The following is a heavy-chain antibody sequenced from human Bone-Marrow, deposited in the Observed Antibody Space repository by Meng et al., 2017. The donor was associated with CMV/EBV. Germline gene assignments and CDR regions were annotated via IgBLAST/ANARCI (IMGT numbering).Heavy chain of an antibody. Sequence: GVSLKISCEGSGFTFSGFWITWVRLPPGKGLEWVACLNQVGNGRYYVDSVKGRFTISRDNAKNSLYLQMNSLRDEDTAVYYWASIGDGYRRADSNGMGVWGQGTTVTVSS. J-gene: IGHJ6*02. V-gene: IGHV3-7*01. D-gene: IGHD5-24*01. CDR2: LNQVGNGR. CDR3: ASIGDGYRRADSNGMGV. CDR1: GFTFSGFW.